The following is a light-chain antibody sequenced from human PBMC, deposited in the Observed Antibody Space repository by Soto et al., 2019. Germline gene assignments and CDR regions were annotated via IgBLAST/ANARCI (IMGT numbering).Light chain of an antibody. Sequence: SVLPQPRSVSVSPGQSVTISCTGTSSDVGGYDYVSWYQQHPGKAPKLMIFDVTKRPSGVPDRFSGSKSGNTASLTISGLQAEDEAHYSCCSYAGSFYVFGSGTKVTVL. CDR1: SSDVGGYDY. V-gene: IGLV2-11*01. CDR2: DVT. CDR3: CSYAGSFYV. J-gene: IGLJ1*01.